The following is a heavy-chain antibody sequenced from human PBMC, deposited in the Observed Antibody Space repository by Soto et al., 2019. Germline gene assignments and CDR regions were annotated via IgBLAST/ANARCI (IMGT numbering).Heavy chain of an antibody. D-gene: IGHD2-15*01. V-gene: IGHV3-74*01. Sequence: GGSLRLSCAASGFTFSDYWMHWVRQAPGKGLVWVSRINSDGSTTSYADSVKGRFTISRDNAKNTLYLQVNSLRAEDTALYYCGKGYCGGGRCYGDAFDIWGQGTMVTVSS. CDR3: GKGYCGGGRCYGDAFDI. J-gene: IGHJ3*02. CDR1: GFTFSDYW. CDR2: INSDGSTT.